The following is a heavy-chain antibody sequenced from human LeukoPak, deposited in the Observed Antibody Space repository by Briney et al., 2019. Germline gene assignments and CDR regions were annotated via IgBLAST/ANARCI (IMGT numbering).Heavy chain of an antibody. CDR1: GGSVSSGDSY. V-gene: IGHV4-61*08. J-gene: IGHJ4*02. CDR3: ARDSGGYDYDYSNYASFDY. D-gene: IGHD4-11*01. Sequence: PSETLSLTCSVSGGSVSSGDSYWTWIRQSPGKGLEWIGYLYNIGSANYNPSLTSRLTISLDTSKNQFSLKLRSVTAADAAVYYCARDSGGYDYDYSNYASFDYWGQGTLVTVSS. CDR2: LYNIGSA.